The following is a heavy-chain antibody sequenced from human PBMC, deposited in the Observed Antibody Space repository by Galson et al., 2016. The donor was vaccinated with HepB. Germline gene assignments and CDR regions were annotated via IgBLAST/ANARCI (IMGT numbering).Heavy chain of an antibody. CDR1: GFSLYSTGMG. Sequence: PALVKPTQTLTLTCTFSGFSLYSTGMGVGWIRQPPGKALEWLALIYWDDDKRYSPSLQSRLTITKDTPRNQVVLTMTNMDPEDTGTYYCAHRRRYFAPVDAFDVWGQGTMVTVSS. CDR3: AHRRRYFAPVDAFDV. V-gene: IGHV2-5*02. CDR2: IYWDDDK. D-gene: IGHD3-9*01. J-gene: IGHJ3*01.